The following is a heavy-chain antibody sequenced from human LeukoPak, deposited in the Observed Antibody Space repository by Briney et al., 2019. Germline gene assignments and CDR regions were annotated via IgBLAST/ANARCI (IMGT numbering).Heavy chain of an antibody. Sequence: ASVKVSCKASGYTFTGYYIHWVRQAPGQGFEWMGWINPTSFGTKYEQKFQGRVTMTRDTSISTDYMELSDLRSDDTAVYYCARFRGSGWYSFDLWGQGTLVTVSS. D-gene: IGHD6-19*01. CDR2: INPTSFGT. J-gene: IGHJ5*02. V-gene: IGHV1-2*02. CDR1: GYTFTGYY. CDR3: ARFRGSGWYSFDL.